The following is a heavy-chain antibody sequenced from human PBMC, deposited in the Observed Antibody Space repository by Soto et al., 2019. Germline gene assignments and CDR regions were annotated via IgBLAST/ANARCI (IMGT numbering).Heavy chain of an antibody. D-gene: IGHD6-19*01. CDR1: GGSISSSNW. CDR2: IYHRGST. CDR3: ARDPRHSSGWLDYYYYGMDV. V-gene: IGHV4-4*02. J-gene: IGHJ6*02. Sequence: QVQLQESGPGLVKPSGTLSLTCAVSGGSISSSNWWSWVRQPPGKGLEWIGEIYHRGSTNYNPSLTSRVTISVDKSKNQFSLKLSSVTAADTAVYYCARDPRHSSGWLDYYYYGMDVWGQGTTVTVSS.